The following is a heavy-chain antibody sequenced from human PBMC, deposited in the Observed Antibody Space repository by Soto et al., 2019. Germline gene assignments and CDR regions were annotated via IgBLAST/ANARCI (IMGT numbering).Heavy chain of an antibody. CDR2: INHSGST. J-gene: IGHJ4*02. CDR3: ARSKTYSGYEFDY. CDR1: GGSFSGYY. V-gene: IGHV4-34*01. D-gene: IGHD5-12*01. Sequence: QVQLQQWGAGLLKPSETLSLTCAVYGGSFSGYYWSWIRQPPGKGLEWIGEINHSGSTNYNPSLKGRVTKSGGTAKDPFPPEADSVAAAGTGGEYCARSKTYSGYEFDYWGQGTLVTVSS.